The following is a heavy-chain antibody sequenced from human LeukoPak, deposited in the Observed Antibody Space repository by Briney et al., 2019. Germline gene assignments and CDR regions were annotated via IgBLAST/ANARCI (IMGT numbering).Heavy chain of an antibody. Sequence: ASVKVPCKASGGTFSSYAISWVRQAPGQGLEWMGGIIPIFGTANYAQKFQGRVTITADKSTSTAYMELSSLRSEDTAVYYCARGRGSYYYYMDVWGKGTTVTVSS. D-gene: IGHD1-26*01. CDR3: ARGRGSYYYYMDV. CDR2: IIPIFGTA. V-gene: IGHV1-69*06. J-gene: IGHJ6*03. CDR1: GGTFSSYA.